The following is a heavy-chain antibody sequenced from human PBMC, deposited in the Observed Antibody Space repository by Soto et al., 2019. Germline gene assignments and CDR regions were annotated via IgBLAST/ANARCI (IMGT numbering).Heavy chain of an antibody. CDR2: ISAYNGNT. CDR1: GYTFTSYG. Sequence: ASVKVSCKASGYTFTSYGLSWVRQAPGQGLEWMGWISAYNGNTNYAQKLQGRVTMTTDTSTSTAYMELRSLRSDDTAVYYCARDRSITFYDILTGYSTGWYNWFDPWGQGTLVTVS. CDR3: ARDRSITFYDILTGYSTGWYNWFDP. D-gene: IGHD3-9*01. J-gene: IGHJ5*02. V-gene: IGHV1-18*01.